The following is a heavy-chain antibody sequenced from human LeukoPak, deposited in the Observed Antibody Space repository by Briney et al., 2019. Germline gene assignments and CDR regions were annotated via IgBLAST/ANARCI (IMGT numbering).Heavy chain of an antibody. Sequence: SGPALLKPTQTLTLTCTFSGFSLSTSGMCVNWIRQPPGKALEWLARIDWDDDKYYNTSLKTRLTISKDTSKNQVVLTMTNMDPVDTATYYCARMQRTAPGRGYYYYTMDVWGQGTTVTVSS. CDR1: GFSLSTSGMC. CDR3: ARMQRTAPGRGYYYYTMDV. D-gene: IGHD6-13*01. CDR2: IDWDDDK. J-gene: IGHJ6*02. V-gene: IGHV2-70*11.